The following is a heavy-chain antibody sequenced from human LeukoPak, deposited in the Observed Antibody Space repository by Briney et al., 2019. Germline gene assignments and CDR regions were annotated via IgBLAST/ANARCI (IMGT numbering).Heavy chain of an antibody. CDR2: INPSGGST. V-gene: IGHV1-46*01. CDR3: ASSTMTTVYYFDY. CDR1: GGTFTSYY. D-gene: IGHD4-11*01. Sequence: GASVKVSCKASGGTFTSYYMHWVRQAPGQGLEWMGIINPSGGSTSYAQKFQGRVTMTRDTSTSTVYMELSSLRSEDTAVYYCASSTMTTVYYFDYWGQGTLVTVSS. J-gene: IGHJ4*02.